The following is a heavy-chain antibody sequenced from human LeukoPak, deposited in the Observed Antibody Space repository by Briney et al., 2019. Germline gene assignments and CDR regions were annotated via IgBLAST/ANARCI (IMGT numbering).Heavy chain of an antibody. CDR3: SRDRLGGLDL. CDR2: ISTMSNYI. CDR1: GITFSNYA. D-gene: IGHD3/OR15-3a*01. J-gene: IGHJ5*02. V-gene: IGHV3-21*01. Sequence: GGSLRLSCAVSGITFSNYAMNWIRQAPGKGLEWVSSISTMSNYIFYGDSVKGRFTISRDNAKNSVYLQMNSLRPEDTAVYYCSRDRLGGLDLWGQGTLVTVSS.